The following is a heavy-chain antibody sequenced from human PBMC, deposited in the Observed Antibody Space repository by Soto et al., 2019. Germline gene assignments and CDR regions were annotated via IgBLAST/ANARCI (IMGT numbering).Heavy chain of an antibody. Sequence: VQLVESGGGLVQPGGSLRLSCAASGFTFSSYSMNWVRQAPGKGLEWVSYISSSSSTIYYADSVKGRFTISRDNAMNSLYLQLYSLRDEDTAVYYCARVAGGWYGPVYWGQGTLVTVSS. V-gene: IGHV3-48*02. J-gene: IGHJ4*02. CDR2: ISSSSSTI. CDR3: ARVAGGWYGPVY. D-gene: IGHD6-19*01. CDR1: GFTFSSYS.